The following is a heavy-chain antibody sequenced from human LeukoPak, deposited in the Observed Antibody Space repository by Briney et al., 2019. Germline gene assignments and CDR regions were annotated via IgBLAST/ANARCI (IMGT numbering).Heavy chain of an antibody. V-gene: IGHV1-69*05. CDR3: ARVSGIVVVPYYYYMDV. D-gene: IGHD2-2*01. CDR1: GGTFSSYA. Sequence: SVKVSCKASGGTFSSYAISWVRQAPGQGLEWMGGIIPIFGTANYAQKFQGRVTITTDESTSTGYLELSSLRSEDTAVYCCARVSGIVVVPYYYYMDVWGKGTTVTVSS. CDR2: IIPIFGTA. J-gene: IGHJ6*03.